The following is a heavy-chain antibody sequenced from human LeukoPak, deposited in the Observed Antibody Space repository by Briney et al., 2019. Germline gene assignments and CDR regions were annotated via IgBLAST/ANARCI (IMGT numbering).Heavy chain of an antibody. CDR2: INPSGGST. D-gene: IGHD4-17*01. J-gene: IGHJ4*02. CDR3: ARGMGTVTLDFDY. Sequence: ASVKVSCKASGGTFSSYAISWVRQAPGQGLEWMGIINPSGGSTSYAQKFQGRVTMTRDTSTSTVYMELSSLRSEDTAVYYCARGMGTVTLDFDYWGQGTLVTVSS. V-gene: IGHV1-46*01. CDR1: GGTFSSYA.